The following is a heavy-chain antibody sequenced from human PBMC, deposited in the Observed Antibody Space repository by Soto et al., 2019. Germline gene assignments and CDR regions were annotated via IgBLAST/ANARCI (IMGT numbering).Heavy chain of an antibody. CDR3: AKDGRGSGSHYNSFGY. CDR2: IYSTGTT. Sequence: ESGGGLIQLGGSLKLSCAASGFTVGNNYMSWVRQAPGKGLEWVSLIYSTGTTKYADSVKGRFTVSRDNAKNTLYLQMNSLRAEDTAVYYCAKDGRGSGSHYNSFGYWGQGTLVTVSS. V-gene: IGHV3-53*01. J-gene: IGHJ4*02. CDR1: GFTVGNNY. D-gene: IGHD3-10*01.